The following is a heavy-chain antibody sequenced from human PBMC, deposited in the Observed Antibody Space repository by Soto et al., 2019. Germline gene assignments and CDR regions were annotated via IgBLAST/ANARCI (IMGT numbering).Heavy chain of an antibody. V-gene: IGHV1-69*06. CDR3: ARSLDDSSGYGYDAFDI. D-gene: IGHD3-22*01. CDR2: IIPIFGTA. J-gene: IGHJ3*02. CDR1: GGTFSSYA. Sequence: GASVKVSCKASGGTFSSYAISWVRQAPGQGLEWMGGIIPIFGTANYAQKFQGRVTITADKSTSTAYMELSSLRSEDTAVYYCARSLDDSSGYGYDAFDIWGQGTMVTVSS.